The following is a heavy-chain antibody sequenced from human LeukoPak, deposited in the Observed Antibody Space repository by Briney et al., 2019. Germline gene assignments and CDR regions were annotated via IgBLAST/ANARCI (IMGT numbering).Heavy chain of an antibody. CDR3: ATLPSGPWEAGEGY. J-gene: IGHJ4*02. D-gene: IGHD5-12*01. Sequence: AGGSLRLSCAVSGFTFDSYGMHWVRQAPGKGLEWVAVISYDGSNKYYADSVKGRFTISRDNSKNTLYLQMNSLRAGDTAVYYCATLPSGPWEAGEGYWGQGTLVTVSS. V-gene: IGHV3-30*03. CDR1: GFTFDSYG. CDR2: ISYDGSNK.